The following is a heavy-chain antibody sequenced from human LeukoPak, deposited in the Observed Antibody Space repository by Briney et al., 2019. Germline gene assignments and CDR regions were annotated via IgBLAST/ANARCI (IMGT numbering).Heavy chain of an antibody. V-gene: IGHV1-18*01. CDR3: ARELALYSGSPGAFDI. CDR2: ISAYNGNT. J-gene: IGHJ3*02. Sequence: ASVKVSCKASGYTFTSYGISWVRQAPGQGLEWMGWISAYNGNTNYAQKLQGRVTMTTDTSTSTAYMELRSLRSDDTAVYYCARELALYSGSPGAFDIWGQGTMVTVSS. D-gene: IGHD1-26*01. CDR1: GYTFTSYG.